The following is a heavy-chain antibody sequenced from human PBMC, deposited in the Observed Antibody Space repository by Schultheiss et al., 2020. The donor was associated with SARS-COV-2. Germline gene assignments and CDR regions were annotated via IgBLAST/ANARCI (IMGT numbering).Heavy chain of an antibody. CDR2: MHYSGRT. D-gene: IGHD5-12*01. V-gene: IGHV4-61*01. CDR3: ARSQYSGNDWVGTPPCWFDP. Sequence: SETLSLTCTVSGVSVSSDIYYWSWIRQLPGNRLEWIGYMHYSGRTNNNPSLKSRVTISVDTSKNQFSLKLSSVTAADMAVYYCARSQYSGNDWVGTPPCWFDPWGQGTLVTVSS. CDR1: GVSVSSDIYY. J-gene: IGHJ5*02.